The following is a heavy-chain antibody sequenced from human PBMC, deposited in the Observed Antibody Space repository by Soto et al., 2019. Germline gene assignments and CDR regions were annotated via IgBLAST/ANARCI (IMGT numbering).Heavy chain of an antibody. Sequence: EVQLVESGGGLVQPGGSLRLSCAASGFSFSSYSMNWVRQAPGKGLEWVSQISSSSNTIYYADSVKGRFTISRDNAKKSVYLQMNSLRDEDTAVYYCVRDSLTHYGGNLDYWGQGTLVTVSS. V-gene: IGHV3-48*02. J-gene: IGHJ4*02. D-gene: IGHD4-17*01. CDR1: GFSFSSYS. CDR3: VRDSLTHYGGNLDY. CDR2: ISSSSNTI.